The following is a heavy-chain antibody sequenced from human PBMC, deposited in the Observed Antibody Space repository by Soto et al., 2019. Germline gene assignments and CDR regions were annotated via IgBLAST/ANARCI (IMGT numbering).Heavy chain of an antibody. D-gene: IGHD3-16*01. Sequence: EVQLLESGGGLVQPGGSLRLSCAASGFTFSSYAMSWVRQAPGKGLEWVSAISGSGGSTYYADSVKGRFTISRDNSKNTLYLQMNSLRAEYTAVYYCAKDKMITFGGAPTWFDPWGQGPLVTVSS. V-gene: IGHV3-23*01. CDR1: GFTFSSYA. J-gene: IGHJ5*02. CDR3: AKDKMITFGGAPTWFDP. CDR2: ISGSGGST.